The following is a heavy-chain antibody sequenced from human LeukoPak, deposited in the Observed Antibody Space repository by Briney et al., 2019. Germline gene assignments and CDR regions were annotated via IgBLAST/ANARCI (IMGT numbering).Heavy chain of an antibody. Sequence: PGGSLRLSCAASGFTFSSYVMHWVRQAPGKGLDWVAVISYDGDRTYSSDSVKGRFTISRDNSKNTLFLRMNSLGPEDTAVYHCARGRISMVRDMDYWGQGTLVTVSS. CDR1: GFTFSSYV. V-gene: IGHV3-30*14. D-gene: IGHD3-10*01. CDR2: ISYDGDRT. CDR3: ARGRISMVRDMDY. J-gene: IGHJ4*02.